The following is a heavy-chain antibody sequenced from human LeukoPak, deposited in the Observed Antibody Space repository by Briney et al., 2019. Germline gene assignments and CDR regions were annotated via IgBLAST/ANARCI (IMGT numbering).Heavy chain of an antibody. D-gene: IGHD5-24*01. CDR2: IHYSGST. Sequence: PSETLSLTCTVSGGSISSYYWSWIRQPPGKGLEWIGYIHYSGSTYYNPSLTSRVTISVDTSKNQFSLKLSSVTAADTAVYYCASEADGYFQHWGQGTLVTVSS. J-gene: IGHJ1*01. CDR1: GGSISSYY. CDR3: ASEADGYFQH. V-gene: IGHV4-59*12.